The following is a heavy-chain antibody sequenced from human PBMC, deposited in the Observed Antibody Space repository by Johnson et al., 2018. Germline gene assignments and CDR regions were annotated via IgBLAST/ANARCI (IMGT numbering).Heavy chain of an antibody. V-gene: IGHV3-7*01. D-gene: IGHD6-13*01. CDR1: GFTFTTYW. J-gene: IGHJ1*01. Sequence: VQLVESGGGLVRPGGSXRLSCAASGFTFTTYWMHWVRQAPGQGLEWVASIKEDGSTKYYVDSVKGRFTISRDNAKNSLYLQLNSLRAEDTAVYYCTRPEGLYSSNSDQYFQHWGQGTLVIVSS. CDR3: TRPEGLYSSNSDQYFQH. CDR2: IKEDGSTK.